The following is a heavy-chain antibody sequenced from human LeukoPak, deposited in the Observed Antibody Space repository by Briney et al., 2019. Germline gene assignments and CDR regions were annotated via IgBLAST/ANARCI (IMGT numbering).Heavy chain of an antibody. CDR2: ISYSGST. CDR1: GFIFSSYW. Sequence: GSLRLSCGASGFIFSSYWMHWVRQAPGKGLEWIGYISYSGSTNYNPSLKSRVTISEDTSKNQFSLKLSSVTAADTAVYYCARGYRVETRSSYYYGMDVWGHGTTVTVSS. D-gene: IGHD5-12*01. CDR3: ARGYRVETRSSYYYGMDV. V-gene: IGHV4-59*01. J-gene: IGHJ6*02.